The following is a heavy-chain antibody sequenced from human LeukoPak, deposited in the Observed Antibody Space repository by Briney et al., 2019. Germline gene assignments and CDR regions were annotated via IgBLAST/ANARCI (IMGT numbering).Heavy chain of an antibody. D-gene: IGHD2-21*02. CDR1: GFTFSNAW. Sequence: GGSRRPSCAASGFTFSNAWMSWVRQAPGKGLEWVGRIKSKTDGGTTDYAALVKGRFTISRDDSKNTLYLQMNSLKTEHTAVYYCTTADREIVVVTEYDWGQGTLVTVSS. J-gene: IGHJ4*02. CDR2: IKSKTDGGTT. V-gene: IGHV3-15*01. CDR3: TTADREIVVVTEYD.